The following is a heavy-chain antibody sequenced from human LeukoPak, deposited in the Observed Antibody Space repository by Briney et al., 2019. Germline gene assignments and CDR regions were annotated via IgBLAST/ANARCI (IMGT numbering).Heavy chain of an antibody. CDR2: IYYSGST. D-gene: IGHD5-18*01. V-gene: IGHV4-59*01. CDR3: ARDHGYSYDLVHYYYYMDV. CDR1: GGSISSYY. Sequence: KPSETLSLTCTVSGGSISSYYWSWIRQPPGKGLEWIGYIYYSGSTNYNPSLKSRVTISVDTSKNQFSLKLSSVTAADTAVYYCARDHGYSYDLVHYYYYMDVWGKGPTVTVSS. J-gene: IGHJ6*03.